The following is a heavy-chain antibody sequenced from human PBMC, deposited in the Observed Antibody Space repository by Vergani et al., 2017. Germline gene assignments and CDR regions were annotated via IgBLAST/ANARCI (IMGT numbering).Heavy chain of an antibody. V-gene: IGHV3-66*02. Sequence: VELLESGGGLAQPGGSLRVSCSASGFRLTTYYLSWVRQAPGKGLEWVSVIKSDGRTSYAESVRGRFTITTDTSRNAVYLQMNILRVEDTGVYYCTGSECSGTTCYGRYFDQWGHGILVTVSS. CDR3: TGSECSGTTCYGRYFDQ. J-gene: IGHJ4*01. CDR1: GFRLTTYY. CDR2: IKSDGRT. D-gene: IGHD2-15*01.